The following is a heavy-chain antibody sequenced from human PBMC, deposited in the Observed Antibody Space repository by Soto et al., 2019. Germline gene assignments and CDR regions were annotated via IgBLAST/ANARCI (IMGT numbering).Heavy chain of an antibody. CDR3: ARVDRITMVRGVHHKYYYYGMDV. V-gene: IGHV4-4*02. Sequence: QVQLQESGPGLVKPSGTLSLTCAVSGGSISSSNWWSWVRQPPGKGLEWIGEIYHSGTTNYNPSLMSRVTISVDKSKNQFSLKLSSVTAADTAVYYCARVDRITMVRGVHHKYYYYGMDVWGQGTTVTVSS. CDR2: IYHSGTT. J-gene: IGHJ6*02. CDR1: GGSISSSNW. D-gene: IGHD3-10*01.